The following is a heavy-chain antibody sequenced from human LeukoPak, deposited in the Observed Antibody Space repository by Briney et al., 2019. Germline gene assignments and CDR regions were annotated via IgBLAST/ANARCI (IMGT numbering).Heavy chain of an antibody. J-gene: IGHJ4*02. CDR1: GGSISSYY. CDR2: IYYSGST. V-gene: IGHV4-59*01. Sequence: TPSETLSLTCTVSGGSISSYYWSWIRQPPGKGLEWIGYIYYSGSTNYNPSLKSRVTISVDTSKNQFSLKLSSVTAADTAVYYCASVSSGWRYYFDYWGQGTLVTVSS. D-gene: IGHD6-19*01. CDR3: ASVSSGWRYYFDY.